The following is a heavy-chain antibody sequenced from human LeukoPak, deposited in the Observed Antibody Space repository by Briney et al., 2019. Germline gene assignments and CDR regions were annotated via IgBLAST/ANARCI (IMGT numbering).Heavy chain of an antibody. CDR3: AKDLDTYGSGLPPDY. V-gene: IGHV3-30*18. J-gene: IGHJ4*02. CDR2: ISYEGNNK. Sequence: GGSLRLSCAASGFTFTNYGLHWVRQAPGKGLEWVAVISYEGNNKYYADSVKGRFTISRDNSKNTLYLQMNSLRTDDTAVYYCAKDLDTYGSGLPPDYWGQGTLVTVSS. D-gene: IGHD3-10*01. CDR1: GFTFTNYG.